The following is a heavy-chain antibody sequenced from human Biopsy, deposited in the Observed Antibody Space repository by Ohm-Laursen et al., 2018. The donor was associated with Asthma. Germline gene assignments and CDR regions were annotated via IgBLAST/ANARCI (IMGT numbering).Heavy chain of an antibody. Sequence: PTQTLTLTCSFSGFSLSSSGANVNWIRQPPGKALEWLARIDWEEDKFYSTSLRTRLTISKGSSEDQVVLTMTNMGPVDTATYYCTRHNDYWGQGTMVTVSS. CDR1: GFSLSSSGAN. J-gene: IGHJ3*01. V-gene: IGHV2-70*04. CDR2: IDWEEDK. D-gene: IGHD1-1*01. CDR3: TRHNDY.